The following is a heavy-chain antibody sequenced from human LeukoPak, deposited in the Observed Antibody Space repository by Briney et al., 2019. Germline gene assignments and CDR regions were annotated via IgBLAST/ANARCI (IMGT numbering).Heavy chain of an antibody. CDR2: ISSSSSTI. J-gene: IGHJ6*02. CDR3: ASSFGVVIGDYYYGMDV. CDR1: GFTFSSYC. D-gene: IGHD3-3*01. Sequence: GGSLRLSCAASGFTFSSYCMTWVRQAPGKGLEWVSYISSSSSTIYYADSVKDRFTISRDNAKNSLYLQMNSRGAEDTAVYYCASSFGVVIGDYYYGMDVWGQGTTVTVSS. V-gene: IGHV3-48*01.